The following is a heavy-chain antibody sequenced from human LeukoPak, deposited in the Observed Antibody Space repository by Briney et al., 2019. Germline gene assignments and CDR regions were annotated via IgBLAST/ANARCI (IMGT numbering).Heavy chain of an antibody. V-gene: IGHV4-39*07. J-gene: IGHJ3*02. Sequence: SETLSLTCTVSGGSISSSSYYWGWIRQPPGKGLEWIGSIYYSGSTNYNPSLKSRVTISVDTSKNQFSLKLSSVTAADTAVYYCARGLLWFGELLPNAFDIWGQGTMVTVSS. D-gene: IGHD3-10*01. CDR2: IYYSGST. CDR1: GGSISSSSYY. CDR3: ARGLLWFGELLPNAFDI.